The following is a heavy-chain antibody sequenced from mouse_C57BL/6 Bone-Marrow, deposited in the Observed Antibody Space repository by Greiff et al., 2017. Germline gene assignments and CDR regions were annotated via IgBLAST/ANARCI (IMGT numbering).Heavy chain of an antibody. CDR1: GYTFTSYW. V-gene: IGHV1-7*01. Sequence: LVESGAELAKPGASVKMSCKASGYTFTSYWMHWVKQRPGQGLEWIGYINPSSGYTKYNQKFKDKATLTADKSSSTAYMQLSSLTYEDSAVXSCESLYAMDYWGQGTSVTVSS. CDR3: ESLYAMDY. CDR2: INPSSGYT. J-gene: IGHJ4*01.